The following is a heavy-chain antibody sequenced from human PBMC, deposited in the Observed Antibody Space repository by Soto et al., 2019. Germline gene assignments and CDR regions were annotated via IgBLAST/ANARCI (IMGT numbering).Heavy chain of an antibody. J-gene: IGHJ5*02. CDR1: GRSVYCYY. D-gene: IGHD3-3*01. CDR3: ATRITVFGLLIPPFDP. Sequence: PPENLNLTCAVHGRSVYCYYWHCIRPPPGKGLEWIGEINHTGGTHYNPSLKSRVTMSVDTSKNQFSLRLSSVTAADTAIYYCATRITVFGLLIPPFDPWGQGTQVTVS. V-gene: IGHV4-34*01. CDR2: INHTGGT.